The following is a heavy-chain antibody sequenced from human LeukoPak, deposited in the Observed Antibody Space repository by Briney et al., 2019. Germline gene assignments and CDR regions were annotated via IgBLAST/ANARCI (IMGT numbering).Heavy chain of an antibody. CDR3: ARDYDFWSGYYQNLPGELYYYYYGMDV. J-gene: IGHJ6*02. CDR2: INPNSGGT. V-gene: IGHV1-2*02. Sequence: GASVKVSCKASGYTFTGYYMHWVRQAPGQGLEWMGWINPNSGGTNYAQKLQGRVTMTTDTSTSTAYMELRSLRSDDTAVYYCARDYDFWSGYYQNLPGELYYYYYGMDVWGQGTTVTVSS. D-gene: IGHD3-3*01. CDR1: GYTFTGYY.